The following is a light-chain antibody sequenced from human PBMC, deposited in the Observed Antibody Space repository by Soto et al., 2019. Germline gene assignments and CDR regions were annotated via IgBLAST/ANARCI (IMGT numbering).Light chain of an antibody. CDR2: AAS. V-gene: IGKV1-39*01. CDR3: QHTYSTPFT. J-gene: IGKJ3*01. CDR1: QSISSY. Sequence: DIQMTQSPSPLSASVGDRVTITCRSSQSISSYVNWYQQKPGIAPRLLIFAASNLQTGVPSRFSGSGSGTDFTLTISSLQPEDFGTYCCQHTYSTPFTFGPGTKVDIK.